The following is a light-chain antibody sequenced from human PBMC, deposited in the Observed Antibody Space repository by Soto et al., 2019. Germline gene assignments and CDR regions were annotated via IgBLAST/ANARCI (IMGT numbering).Light chain of an antibody. CDR1: QSVLYSSNNKNY. CDR2: WAS. V-gene: IGKV4-1*01. J-gene: IGKJ1*01. CDR3: QQYYSTMA. Sequence: DIVMTQSPDSLAVSLGERATINCKSSQSVLYSSNNKNYLAWYQQTPGQPPKLLIYWASTLESGVPDRFSGSGSGTDFTLTSSSLQAEDVAVYYCQQYYSTMAFGQGTKVEIK.